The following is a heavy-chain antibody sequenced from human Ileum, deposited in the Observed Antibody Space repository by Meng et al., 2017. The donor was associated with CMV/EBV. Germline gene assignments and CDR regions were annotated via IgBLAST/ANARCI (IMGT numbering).Heavy chain of an antibody. CDR2: TYYRSRWYN. V-gene: IGHV6-1*01. CDR1: GDSVPGNSVA. Sequence: HVQLQQQGPGLVRPSQTPHPPCAISGDSVPGNSVAWNWIRQSPSRGLEWLGRTYYRSRWYNDYAESVKSRITINPDTSTNQFSLDLSSVTPEDTAIYYCARGESSSLDYWGQGTLVTVSS. D-gene: IGHD6-13*01. J-gene: IGHJ4*02. CDR3: ARGESSSLDY.